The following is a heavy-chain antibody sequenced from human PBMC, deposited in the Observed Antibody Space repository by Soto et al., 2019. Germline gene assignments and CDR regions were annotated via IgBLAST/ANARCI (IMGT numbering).Heavy chain of an antibody. V-gene: IGHV3-30*18. D-gene: IGHD4-17*01. CDR1: GFTFSSYG. Sequence: GGSLRLSCAASGFTFSSYGMHWVRQAPGKGLEWVAVISYDGSNKYYADSVKGRFTISRDNSKNTLYLQMNSLRAEDTAVYYCAKDFADYGDYLESFAYYYYYGMDVWGQGTTVTVSS. J-gene: IGHJ6*02. CDR3: AKDFADYGDYLESFAYYYYYGMDV. CDR2: ISYDGSNK.